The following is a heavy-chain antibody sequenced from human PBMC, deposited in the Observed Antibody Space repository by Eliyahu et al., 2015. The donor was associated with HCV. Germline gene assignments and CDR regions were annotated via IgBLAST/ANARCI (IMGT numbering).Heavy chain of an antibody. V-gene: IGHV4-39*01. Sequence: QLQLQESGPGLVKPSETLSLTCTVSGGSISSSXYYWXWIRQPPGKGLEWIGSIYYSGSTYYNPSLKXRVTISVDTSKNQFSLKLSSVTAADTAVYYCARHRGYGGNFDYWGQGTLVTVSS. J-gene: IGHJ4*02. CDR1: GGSISSSXYY. CDR3: ARHRGYGGNFDY. D-gene: IGHD4-23*01. CDR2: IYYSGST.